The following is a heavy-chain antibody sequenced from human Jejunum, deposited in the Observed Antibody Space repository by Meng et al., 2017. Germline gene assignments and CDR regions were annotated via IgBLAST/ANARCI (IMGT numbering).Heavy chain of an antibody. J-gene: IGHJ3*02. CDR3: ARGSVVRENDAFDI. D-gene: IGHD3-10*01. CDR2: IMQDGSQK. V-gene: IGHV3-7*01. CDR1: GFSVSVNY. Sequence: GGSLRLSCAASGFSVSVNYLNWVRQAPGKGLEWVANIMQDGSQKYYVDSVKGRFTISRDNAKNSLYLQMNSLRADDTAVYYCARGSVVRENDAFDIWGQGTMVTVSS.